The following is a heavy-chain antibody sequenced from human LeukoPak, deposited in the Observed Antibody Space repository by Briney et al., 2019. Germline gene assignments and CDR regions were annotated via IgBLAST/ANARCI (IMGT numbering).Heavy chain of an antibody. CDR2: ISGSGGST. CDR3: AKDVYDSSGYDSRPFDY. D-gene: IGHD3-22*01. Sequence: GGSLRLSCAASGSTFSSYAMSWVRQAPGKGLEWVSAISGSGGSTYYADSVKGRFTISRDNSKNTLYLQMNSLRAEDTAVYYCAKDVYDSSGYDSRPFDYWGQGTLVTVSS. J-gene: IGHJ4*02. CDR1: GSTFSSYA. V-gene: IGHV3-23*01.